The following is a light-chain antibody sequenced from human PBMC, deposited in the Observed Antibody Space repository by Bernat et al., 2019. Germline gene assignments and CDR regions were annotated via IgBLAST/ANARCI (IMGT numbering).Light chain of an antibody. Sequence: QSALTQPASVSGSPGQSITISCTGTSSDVGSYNLVSWYQQHPGKAPKLMIYEVSKRPSGVSNRFSGSKPGNTAYLTISGLQAEDEADYYCCSYAGSSTWVFGGGTKLTVL. CDR2: EVS. V-gene: IGLV2-23*02. CDR3: CSYAGSSTWV. J-gene: IGLJ3*02. CDR1: SSDVGSYNL.